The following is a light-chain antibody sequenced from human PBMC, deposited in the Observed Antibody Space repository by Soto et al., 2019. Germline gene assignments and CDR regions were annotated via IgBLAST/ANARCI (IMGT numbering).Light chain of an antibody. CDR1: SSDIGAYNY. CDR2: EVS. Sequence: QSALTQSASVSGSPGQSITISCTGTSSDIGAYNYVSWYQQHPGKAPKLMIYEVSNRPPGVSNRFSGSKSGNTASLTISGLQDEDEAEYYCSSYTGSSTPYVFGTGTKLTVL. V-gene: IGLV2-14*01. CDR3: SSYTGSSTPYV. J-gene: IGLJ1*01.